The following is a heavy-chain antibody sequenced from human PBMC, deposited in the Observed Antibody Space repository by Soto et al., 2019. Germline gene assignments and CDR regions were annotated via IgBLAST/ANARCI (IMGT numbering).Heavy chain of an antibody. Sequence: SETLSLTCAVYGGSFSGYYWSWIRQPPGKGLEWIGEINHSGSTNYNPSLKSRVTISVDTSKNQFSLKLSSVTAADTAVYYCARGGHIWSTPPHTFDPWGQGTLVTVSS. J-gene: IGHJ5*02. CDR1: GGSFSGYY. V-gene: IGHV4-34*01. D-gene: IGHD3-3*02. CDR2: INHSGST. CDR3: ARGGHIWSTPPHTFDP.